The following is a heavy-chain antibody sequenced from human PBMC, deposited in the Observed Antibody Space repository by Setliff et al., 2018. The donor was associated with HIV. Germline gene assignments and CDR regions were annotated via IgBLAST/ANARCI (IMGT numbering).Heavy chain of an antibody. V-gene: IGHV3-66*01. CDR2: LYGSGDS. J-gene: IGHJ4*02. D-gene: IGHD3-16*01. CDR3: ARDEATGGVDY. CDR1: GFTLSNTY. Sequence: GGSLRLSCAASGFTLSNTYMAWVRQAPGKRPEWVSTLYGSGDSYHADSVKGRFTISRDNAKNSVYLQMNSLRAEDTAVYYCARDEATGGVDYWGQGTLVTVSS.